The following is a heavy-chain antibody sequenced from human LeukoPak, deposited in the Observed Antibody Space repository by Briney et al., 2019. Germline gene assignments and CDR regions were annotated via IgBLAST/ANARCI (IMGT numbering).Heavy chain of an antibody. V-gene: IGHV3-66*01. CDR3: ARDRRLLWFGEFPLALDY. D-gene: IGHD3-10*01. CDR1: GFTVSSNY. CDR2: IYSGGST. J-gene: IGHJ4*02. Sequence: GGSLRLSCAASGFTVSSNYMSWVRQAPGKGLEWVSVIYSGGSTYYADSVKGRFTISRDTSKNTLYLQMNSLRAEDTAVYYCARDRRLLWFGEFPLALDYWGQGTLVTVSS.